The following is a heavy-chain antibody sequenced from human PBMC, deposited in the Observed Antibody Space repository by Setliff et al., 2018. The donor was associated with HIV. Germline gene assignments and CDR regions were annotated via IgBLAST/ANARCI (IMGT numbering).Heavy chain of an antibody. J-gene: IGHJ4*02. D-gene: IGHD3-9*01. CDR1: GYTFTGYD. CDR3: ARDLTGDLFFDY. V-gene: IGHV1-2*02. Sequence: SVQVSRKASGYTFTGYDMHWVRQAPGQGLEWMGWVNPNSGGTNYAQKFQGRVTMTRDTSISTADIGLSRLRSDDTAVYYGARDLTGDLFFDYWGQGTLVTVSS. CDR2: VNPNSGGT.